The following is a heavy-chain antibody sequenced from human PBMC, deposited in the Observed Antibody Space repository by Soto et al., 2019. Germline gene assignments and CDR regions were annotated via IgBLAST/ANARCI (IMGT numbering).Heavy chain of an antibody. CDR2: IYYSGST. J-gene: IGHJ4*02. Sequence: QVQLQESGPGLVKPSQTLSLTCTVSGGSISSGDYYWSWIRQPPGKGLEWIGYIYYSGSTYYNPSLKSRVTISVETSKNQFSLKLSSVTAADTAVYYCARGQRIAAPPYEYYFDYWGQGTLVTVSS. V-gene: IGHV4-30-4*01. D-gene: IGHD6-13*01. CDR3: ARGQRIAAPPYEYYFDY. CDR1: GGSISSGDYY.